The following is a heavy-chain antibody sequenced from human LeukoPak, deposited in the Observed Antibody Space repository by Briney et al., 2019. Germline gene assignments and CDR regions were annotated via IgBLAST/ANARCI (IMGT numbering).Heavy chain of an antibody. D-gene: IGHD1-26*01. V-gene: IGHV7-4-1*02. CDR1: GYTFTSYA. J-gene: IGHJ4*02. Sequence: GASVKVSCKASGYTFTSYAMNWVRQAPGQGLEWMGWINTNTGNPTYAQGFTGRFVFSLDTSVSTAYLQISSLKAEDTAVYYCARDTSGSYWDYFDYWGQGTLVTVSS. CDR3: ARDTSGSYWDYFDY. CDR2: INTNTGNP.